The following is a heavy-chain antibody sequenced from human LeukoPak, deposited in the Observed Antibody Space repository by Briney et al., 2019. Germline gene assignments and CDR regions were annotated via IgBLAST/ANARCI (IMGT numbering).Heavy chain of an antibody. CDR2: VSPFNGNT. Sequence: ASVKVSCKASGYTFTGYYIHWVRQAPGQGLQWMGWVSPFNGNTDYAPKLQGRVTMTTDTSTTTAYMELRSLTSDDTAVYYCARRGGSYSHSDFWGQGTLVTVSS. CDR1: GYTFTGYY. J-gene: IGHJ4*02. D-gene: IGHD1-26*01. V-gene: IGHV1-18*04. CDR3: ARRGGSYSHSDF.